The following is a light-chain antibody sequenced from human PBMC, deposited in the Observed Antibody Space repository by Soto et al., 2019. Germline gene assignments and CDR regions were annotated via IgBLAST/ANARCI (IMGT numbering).Light chain of an antibody. CDR2: GTS. CDR3: QQYGDSPPP. J-gene: IGKJ1*01. CDR1: QSVSSNS. Sequence: EIVLTQSPGTLSLSPGESATLSCRASQSVSSNSLAWYRRNPGQPPSLLIYGTSTRATDIPRRFSGSGSGTDFTLTITRLEPEDFAVYFCQQYGDSPPPFGQGTKVEVK. V-gene: IGKV3-20*01.